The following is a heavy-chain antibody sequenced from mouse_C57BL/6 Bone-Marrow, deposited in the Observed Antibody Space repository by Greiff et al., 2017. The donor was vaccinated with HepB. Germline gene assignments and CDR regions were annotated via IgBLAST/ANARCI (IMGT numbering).Heavy chain of an antibody. CDR3: TRWDYGWEVWFAY. CDR1: GYTFTDYE. D-gene: IGHD1-2*01. V-gene: IGHV1-15*01. Sequence: QVHVKQSGAELVRPGASVTLSCKASGYTFTDYEMHWVKQTPVHGLEWIGAIDPETGGTAYNQKFKGKAILTADKSSSTAYMELRSLTSEDSAVYYCTRWDYGWEVWFAYWGQETLVTVSA. J-gene: IGHJ3*01. CDR2: IDPETGGT.